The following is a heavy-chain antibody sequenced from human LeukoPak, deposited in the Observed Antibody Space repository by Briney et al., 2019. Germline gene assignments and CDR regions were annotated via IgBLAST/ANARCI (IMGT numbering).Heavy chain of an antibody. D-gene: IGHD2-21*02. V-gene: IGHV3-74*01. CDR3: ARDLVVTATY. CDR2: INSDGSIT. J-gene: IGHJ4*02. Sequence: SGGSLRLSCAASGFTFSDYWMHWVRQAPGKGLEWVSRINSDGSITTYADSVKGRFTISRDNAKNTLYLQMNSLRAGDTGVYYCARDLVVTATYWGQGTLVTVSS. CDR1: GFTFSDYW.